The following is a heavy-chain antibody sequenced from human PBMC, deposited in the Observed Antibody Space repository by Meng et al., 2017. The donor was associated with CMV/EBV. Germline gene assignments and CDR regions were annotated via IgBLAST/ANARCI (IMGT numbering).Heavy chain of an antibody. V-gene: IGHV3-33*06. CDR2: IWYDGSNK. D-gene: IGHD2-2*02. CDR1: GFTFSSYG. J-gene: IGHJ4*02. CDR3: AKGKGGCSSTSCYTACDY. Sequence: GESLKISCAASGFTFSSYGMHWVRQAPGKGLEWVAVIWYDGSNKYYADSVKGRFTISRDNSKNTLYLQMNSLRAEDTAVYYCAKGKGGCSSTSCYTACDYWGQGTLVTVSS.